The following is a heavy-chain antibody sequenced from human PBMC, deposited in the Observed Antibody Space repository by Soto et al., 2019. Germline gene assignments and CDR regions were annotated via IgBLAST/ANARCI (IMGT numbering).Heavy chain of an antibody. CDR1: GFSLSDFY. V-gene: IGHV3-11*06. D-gene: IGHD2-21*01. CDR3: VRGGGGGQFDY. CDR2: ISINSNYR. J-gene: IGHJ4*02. Sequence: QIQLVESGGGLVKPGRSLRLSCEASGFSLSDFYMSWIRQAPGKGLEWVSYISINSNYREYADSVKGRHTISRDNAKNSLYLQMNSLRGEDTAVYYCVRGGGGGQFDYWGQGTLVSVSS.